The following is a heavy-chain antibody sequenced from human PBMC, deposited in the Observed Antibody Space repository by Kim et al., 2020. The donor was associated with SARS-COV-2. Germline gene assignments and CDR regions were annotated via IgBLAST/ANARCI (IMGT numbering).Heavy chain of an antibody. V-gene: IGHV3-33*01. CDR1: GFTFSSYG. CDR3: ARDEGPIYYGSGSYYNY. CDR2: IWYDGSNK. D-gene: IGHD3-10*01. Sequence: GGSLRLSCAASGFTFSSYGMHWVRQAPGKGLEWVAVIWYDGSNKYYADSVKGRFTISRDNSKNTLYLQMNSLRAEDTAVYYCARDEGPIYYGSGSYYNYWGQGTLVTVSS. J-gene: IGHJ4*02.